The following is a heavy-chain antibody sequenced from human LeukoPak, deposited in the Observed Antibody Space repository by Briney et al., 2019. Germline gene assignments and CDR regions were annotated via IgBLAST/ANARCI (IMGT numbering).Heavy chain of an antibody. Sequence: GESLKISCKGSGYRFTSYWIGWVRQMPGKGLEWMGIIYPGDSDTRYSPSFQGQVTISADKSISTAYLQWSSMKASDTAMYYCARHYSSSWYYFDYWGQGTLVTVSS. CDR3: ARHYSSSWYYFDY. CDR1: GYRFTSYW. J-gene: IGHJ4*02. V-gene: IGHV5-51*01. D-gene: IGHD6-13*01. CDR2: IYPGDSDT.